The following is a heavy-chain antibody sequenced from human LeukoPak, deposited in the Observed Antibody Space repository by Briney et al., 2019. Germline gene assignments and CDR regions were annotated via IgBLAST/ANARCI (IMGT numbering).Heavy chain of an antibody. Sequence: PSQTLSLTCTVSGGSITNLDYYWTWIRQPAGKRLEWIGRIYTSGGANYNPSLKSRVTMSVDRSKNEISLHLASLTAADTALYYCAGRGSSSGTFDIWGPGTFVTVSS. D-gene: IGHD3-10*01. CDR2: IYTSGGA. V-gene: IGHV4-61*02. CDR3: AGRGSSSGTFDI. CDR1: GGSITNLDYY. J-gene: IGHJ3*02.